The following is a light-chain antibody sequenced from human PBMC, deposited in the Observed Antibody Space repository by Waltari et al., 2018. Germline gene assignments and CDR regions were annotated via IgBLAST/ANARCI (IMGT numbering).Light chain of an antibody. CDR1: QIILRAV. V-gene: IGKV3-20*01. CDR2: DVS. CDR3: QHYVRLPVT. J-gene: IGKJ1*01. Sequence: SCRASQIILRAVAWYQQKPGQAPRLLIYDVSTRASGIPDRFSGSGSGTDFSLTISRLEPEDFAVYYCQHYVRLPVTFGQGTKLEFK.